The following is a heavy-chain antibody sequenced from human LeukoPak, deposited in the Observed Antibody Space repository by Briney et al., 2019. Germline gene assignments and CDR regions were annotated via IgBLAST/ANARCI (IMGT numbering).Heavy chain of an antibody. CDR3: ARGLPQWLVPGWFDP. CDR1: GFTFSSYS. Sequence: GGFLRLSCAASGFTFSSYSMNWVRQAPGKGLEWVSSISSSSSYIYYADSVKGRFTISRDNAKNSLYLQMNSLRAEDTAVYYCARGLPQWLVPGWFDPWGQGTLVTVSS. J-gene: IGHJ5*02. V-gene: IGHV3-21*01. CDR2: ISSSSSYI. D-gene: IGHD6-19*01.